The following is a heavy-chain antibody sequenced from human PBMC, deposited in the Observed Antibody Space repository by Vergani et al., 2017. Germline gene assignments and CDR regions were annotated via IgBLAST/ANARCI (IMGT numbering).Heavy chain of an antibody. D-gene: IGHD6-6*01. CDR2: IIPIFGTA. CDR1: GGTLSSYA. Sequence: QVQLVQSGAEVKKPGSSVKVSCKASGGTLSSYAISWVRQAPGQGLEWMGGIIPIFGTANYAQKFQGRVTITADESTSTAYMELSRLRSEDTAVYYCARLSSSPGYIDYWGQGTLVTVSS. CDR3: ARLSSSPGYIDY. V-gene: IGHV1-69*01. J-gene: IGHJ4*02.